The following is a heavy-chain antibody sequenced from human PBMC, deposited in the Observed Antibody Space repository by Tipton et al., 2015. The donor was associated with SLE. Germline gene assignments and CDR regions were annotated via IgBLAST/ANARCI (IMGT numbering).Heavy chain of an antibody. CDR2: INHSGST. D-gene: IGHD3-3*01. V-gene: IGHV4-4*02. CDR1: GGSISSSNW. J-gene: IGHJ3*02. CDR3: ARGPRRITLFGVDLWGAFDI. Sequence: GLVKPSGTLSLTCAVSGGSISSSNWWSWVRQSPKKGLEWIGEINHSGSTNYSPSLKNRVIISVDTSKNQFSLKLTSVTAADTAMYFCARGPRRITLFGVDLWGAFDIWGQGTMVTVSS.